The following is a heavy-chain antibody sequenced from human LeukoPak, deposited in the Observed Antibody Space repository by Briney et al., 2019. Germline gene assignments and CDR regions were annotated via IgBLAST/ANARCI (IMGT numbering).Heavy chain of an antibody. CDR3: AKDRSGSWSFDY. CDR1: GFTFTRSG. J-gene: IGHJ4*02. Sequence: GRSLRLSCAASGFTFTRSGMHWVRQAPGKGLEWLAVISYDGSDIYCADSVKGRFTISRDNSKNTLYLQMNSLRAEDTAVYYCAKDRSGSWSFDYWGQGTLVTVSS. V-gene: IGHV3-30*18. D-gene: IGHD6-13*01. CDR2: ISYDGSDI.